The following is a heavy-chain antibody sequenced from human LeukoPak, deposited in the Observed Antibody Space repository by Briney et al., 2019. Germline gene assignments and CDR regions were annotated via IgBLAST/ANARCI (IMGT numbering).Heavy chain of an antibody. CDR3: ARGADPDFGKPYDQPRHWFFDL. D-gene: IGHD3-16*01. CDR1: NGSISGGYY. CDR2: IYHTGNT. Sequence: SETLSLTCRVSNGSISGGYYWNWLRQHPGKGLEWIGYIYHTGNTYSSPSLNSRLTILVDKSKNEFSLRLTSLTAADTAVYFCARGADPDFGKPYDQPRHWFFDLWGRGTLVTVSS. J-gene: IGHJ2*01. V-gene: IGHV4-31*03.